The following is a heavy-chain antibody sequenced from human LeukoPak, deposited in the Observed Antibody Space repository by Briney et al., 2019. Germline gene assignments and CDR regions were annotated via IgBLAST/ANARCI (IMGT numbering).Heavy chain of an antibody. V-gene: IGHV3-30-3*01. Sequence: PGGSQRLSCAASGFTFSSYAMHWVRQAPGKGLDWVAVISYGGGTTYYADSVKGRFTISRDSSKNTVSLQMNSLRPEDTAVYYCARDKLQGAPDYLDHWGQGTLVTVSS. J-gene: IGHJ4*02. D-gene: IGHD1-7*01. CDR1: GFTFSSYA. CDR3: ARDKLQGAPDYLDH. CDR2: ISYGGGTT.